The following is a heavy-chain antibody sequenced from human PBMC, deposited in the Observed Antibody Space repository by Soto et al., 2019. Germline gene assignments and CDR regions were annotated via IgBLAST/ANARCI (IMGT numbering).Heavy chain of an antibody. D-gene: IGHD6-19*01. CDR2: IYWDNDK. J-gene: IGHJ4*02. V-gene: IGHV2-5*02. CDR3: APRLPGSSTGWDTGIFAY. Sequence: SGPTLVNTTETLTLTCTFSGFSLSTSGVGVGWIRQPPGKALEWLAFIYWDNDKRYSPSLKNRLTISKDTSKNLVVLTMINMDPVDTATYFCAPRLPGSSTGWDTGIFAYWGQGTLVTVSS. CDR1: GFSLSTSGVG.